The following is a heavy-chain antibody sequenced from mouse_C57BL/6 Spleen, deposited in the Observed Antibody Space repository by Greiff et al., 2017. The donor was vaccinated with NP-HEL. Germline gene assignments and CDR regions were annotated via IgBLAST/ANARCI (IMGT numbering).Heavy chain of an antibody. CDR1: GYTFTSYW. CDR2: INPRSGYT. V-gene: IGHV1-7*01. CDR3: AMGGYGAWFAY. D-gene: IGHD2-2*01. J-gene: IGHJ3*01. Sequence: VQLQQSGAELAKPGASVKLSCKASGYTFTSYWMHWVNQRPGQGLEWIGYINPRSGYTKFNQKFKDKATLTADKSSSTASLQLSSMTYEDSAVYCCAMGGYGAWFAYWGQGTLVTVSA.